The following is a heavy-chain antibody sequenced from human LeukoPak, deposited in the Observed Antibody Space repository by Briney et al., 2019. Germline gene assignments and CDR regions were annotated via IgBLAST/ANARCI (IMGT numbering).Heavy chain of an antibody. V-gene: IGHV4-59*01. CDR3: ARSTYYYGSGSYSYYYYYYMDV. CDR2: IYYSGST. Sequence: SETLSLTCTVSGGSISSYYWSWIRQPPGKGLEWIGYIYYSGSTNYNPSLKSRVTISVDTSKNQFSLKLSSVTAADTAVYYCARSTYYYGSGSYSYYYYYYMDVWGKGTTVTISS. J-gene: IGHJ6*03. CDR1: GGSISSYY. D-gene: IGHD3-10*01.